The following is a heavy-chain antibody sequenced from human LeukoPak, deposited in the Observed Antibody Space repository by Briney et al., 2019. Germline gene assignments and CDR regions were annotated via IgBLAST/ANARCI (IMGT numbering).Heavy chain of an antibody. Sequence: GGSLRLSCAASGSTFTSYWMHWVRQAPGKGLVWVSRVDGDGSTTTYADSVKGRFTISRDNAKNTLYLQMNSLRAEDTAVYYCARPQHGDLYAFDIWGQGTTVTVSS. D-gene: IGHD4-17*01. CDR3: ARPQHGDLYAFDI. V-gene: IGHV3-74*01. J-gene: IGHJ3*02. CDR1: GSTFTSYW. CDR2: VDGDGSTT.